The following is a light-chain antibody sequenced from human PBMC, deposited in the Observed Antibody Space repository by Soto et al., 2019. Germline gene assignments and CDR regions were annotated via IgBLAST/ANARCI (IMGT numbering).Light chain of an antibody. CDR2: AAS. V-gene: IGKV1-27*01. J-gene: IGKJ3*01. CDR3: QKYNSAPPFT. CDR1: QDISNS. Sequence: DIQMTQSPSSLSASVGDRVTITCRASQDISNSLAWYQQKPGKVPKLLIYAASTLQSGVPSRFSGSGSGTDFTFTISSLQPEDVASYYCQKYNSAPPFTFGPGTEVDLK.